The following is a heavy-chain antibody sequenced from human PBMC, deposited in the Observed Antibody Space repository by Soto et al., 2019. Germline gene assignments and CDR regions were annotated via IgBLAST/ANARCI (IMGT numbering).Heavy chain of an antibody. CDR2: MNPNSGYT. J-gene: IGHJ6*02. CDR1: GYTFTSYD. V-gene: IGHV1-8*01. Sequence: QVQLVQSGAEVKKPGASVKVSCKASGYTFTSYDIHWVRQATGHGLEWMGWMNPNSGYTDYAQKFHGRLTVTRDTSISTVYMELISLTSEDTAVYYCARFKDYYYGMDVWGQGTTVAVSS. CDR3: ARFKDYYYGMDV.